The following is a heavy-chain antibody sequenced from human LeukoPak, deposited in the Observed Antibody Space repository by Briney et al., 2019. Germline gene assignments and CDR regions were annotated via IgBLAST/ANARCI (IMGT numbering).Heavy chain of an antibody. CDR1: GGSISDYS. V-gene: IGHV4-59*01. D-gene: IGHD6-25*01. CDR3: AKAGGVKTAALDLDY. Sequence: SETLSLTCTVSGGSISDYSWSWIRQPPGKGLEWIGNIYYSGSANHNPSLKSRVTISRDTSKTQFSLKLTSVTAADTAVYYCAKAGGVKTAALDLDYWGQGTLVTVSS. CDR2: IYYSGSA. J-gene: IGHJ4*02.